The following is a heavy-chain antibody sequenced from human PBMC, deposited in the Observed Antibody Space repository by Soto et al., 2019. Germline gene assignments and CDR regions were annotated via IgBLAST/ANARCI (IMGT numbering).Heavy chain of an antibody. V-gene: IGHV1-2*02. CDR3: ARGGGTILAPLP. CDR1: GYTFTGYF. J-gene: IGHJ5*02. CDR2: INPNSGAT. D-gene: IGHD3-3*01. Sequence: QVQLVQSGAEVKKPGASVKVSCRASGYTFTGYFMHWVRQAPGQGLEWMGWINPNSGATKYAQKFQGRVTLSRDTSIRTAYMELSGLRSDDTGVYYCARGGGTILAPLPWGQGTLVTVSS.